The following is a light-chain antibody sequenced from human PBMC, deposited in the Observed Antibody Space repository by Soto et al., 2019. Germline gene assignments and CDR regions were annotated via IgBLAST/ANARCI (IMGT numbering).Light chain of an antibody. Sequence: EIVLTQSPGTLSLSPGERATLSCRASQSLSSNYLAWYQQKPGQAPRLLIFDGFNRATGIPARFSGSGSGTDFTLTISSLEPEDFATYYCQQYDSYPLTFGGGTRVEIK. V-gene: IGKV3-20*01. CDR1: QSLSSNY. CDR2: DGF. J-gene: IGKJ4*01. CDR3: QQYDSYPLT.